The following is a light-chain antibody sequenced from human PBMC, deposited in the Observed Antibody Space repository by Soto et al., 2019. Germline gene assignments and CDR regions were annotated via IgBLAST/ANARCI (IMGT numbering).Light chain of an antibody. CDR3: QQYNNWPPWT. CDR1: QAIRND. V-gene: IGKV1-17*01. CDR2: GSS. Sequence: DIQMTQSPSSLSASVGDRVTITCRASQAIRNDLAWYQQKPGRAPKRLIYGSSSLQSGVPSRFSGSGSGTEFTLTISSLQSEDFAVYYCQQYNNWPPWTFGQGTKVDIK. J-gene: IGKJ1*01.